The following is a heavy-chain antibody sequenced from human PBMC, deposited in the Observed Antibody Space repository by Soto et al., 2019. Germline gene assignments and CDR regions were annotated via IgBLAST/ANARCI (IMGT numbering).Heavy chain of an antibody. Sequence: SETLSLTCAVYGGSFSGYSWSWIRQPPGKGLEWIGEINHSGSTNYNPSLKSRVTISVDTSKNQFSLKLSSVTAADTAVYYCARAGNKQVAATVDHWGQGTLVTVSS. CDR2: INHSGST. J-gene: IGHJ4*02. D-gene: IGHD2-15*01. CDR1: GGSFSGYS. CDR3: ARAGNKQVAATVDH. V-gene: IGHV4-34*01.